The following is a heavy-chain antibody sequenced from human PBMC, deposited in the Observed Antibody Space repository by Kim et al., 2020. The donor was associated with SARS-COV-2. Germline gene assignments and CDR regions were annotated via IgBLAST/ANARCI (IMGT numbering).Heavy chain of an antibody. CDR3: ARDLGYCSGGSCLDY. V-gene: IGHV1-69*13. CDR1: GGTFSSYA. J-gene: IGHJ4*02. CDR2: IIPIFGTA. Sequence: SVKVSCKASGGTFSSYAISWVRQAPGQGLEWMGGIIPIFGTANYAQKFQGRVTITADESTSTAYMELSSLRSEDMAVYYCARDLGYCSGGSCLDYWGQGTLVTVSS. D-gene: IGHD2-15*01.